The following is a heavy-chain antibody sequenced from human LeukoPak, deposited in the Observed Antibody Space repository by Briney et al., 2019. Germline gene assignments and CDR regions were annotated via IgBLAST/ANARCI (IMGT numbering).Heavy chain of an antibody. CDR3: ARLIAVAGTGY. V-gene: IGHV4-38-2*01. CDR2: IYHSGST. J-gene: IGHJ4*02. D-gene: IGHD6-19*01. CDR1: GYSISSGYY. Sequence: PSETLSLTCAVSGYSISSGYYWGWIRQPPGKGLEWIGSIYHSGSTYYNPSLKSRVTISVDTSKNQFSLKLSSVTAADTAVYYCARLIAVAGTGYWGQGTLVTVSS.